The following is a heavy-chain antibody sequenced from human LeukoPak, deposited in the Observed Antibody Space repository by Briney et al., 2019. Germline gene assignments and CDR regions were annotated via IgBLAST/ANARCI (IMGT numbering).Heavy chain of an antibody. CDR3: ASGGNHDY. V-gene: IGHV4-59*01. D-gene: IGHD4-23*01. CDR2: IYYSGST. J-gene: IGHJ4*02. Sequence: SETQSLTCTVSGGSISSYYWSWIRQPPGKGLEWIGYIYYSGSTNYNPSLKSRVTISVDTSKNQFSLKLSSVTAADTAVYYCASGGNHDYWGQGTLVTVSS. CDR1: GGSISSYY.